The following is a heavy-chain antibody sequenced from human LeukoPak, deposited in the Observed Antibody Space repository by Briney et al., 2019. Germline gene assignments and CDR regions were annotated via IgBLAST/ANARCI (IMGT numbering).Heavy chain of an antibody. CDR2: IAFSGGST. D-gene: IGHD6-6*01. V-gene: IGHV3-23*01. Sequence: PGGSLRLSCATSGFTFSSYDMSWVRQAPGKGLEWVSAIAFSGGSTYYADSVKGRFTISRDNSKNTLYLQMNSLRVEDTSVYYCALMAARRDGDYWGQGTLVTVSS. CDR3: ALMAARRDGDY. J-gene: IGHJ4*02. CDR1: GFTFSSYD.